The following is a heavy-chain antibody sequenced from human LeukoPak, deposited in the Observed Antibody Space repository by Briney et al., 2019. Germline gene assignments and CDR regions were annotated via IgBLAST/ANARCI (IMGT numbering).Heavy chain of an antibody. CDR3: ARDLSSTSNWELDY. V-gene: IGHV1-69*05. Sequence: SVKVSCKASGGTFSSYAISWVRQAPGQGLEWMGGIIPIFGTANSAQKFQGRVTITTDESTNTAYMELSSLRSEDTAVYYCARDLSSTSNWELDYWGQGTLVTVSS. CDR1: GGTFSSYA. J-gene: IGHJ4*02. CDR2: IIPIFGTA. D-gene: IGHD7-27*01.